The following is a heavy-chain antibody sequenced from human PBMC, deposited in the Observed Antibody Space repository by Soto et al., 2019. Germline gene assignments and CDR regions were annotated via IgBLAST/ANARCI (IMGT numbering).Heavy chain of an antibody. J-gene: IGHJ4*02. CDR1: GYSFTTYW. CDR2: IDPSDSSA. V-gene: IGHV5-10-1*03. CDR3: ARHDSGHFDY. D-gene: IGHD3-16*01. Sequence: QLVQSGADVKKPGESLRISCKGSGYSFTTYWISWVRQMPGKGLEWVGRIDPSDSSANYSPSFQGHVTISSDKSITTAYLQWSSLKASDTAMYYCARHDSGHFDYWGQGTLVTVSS.